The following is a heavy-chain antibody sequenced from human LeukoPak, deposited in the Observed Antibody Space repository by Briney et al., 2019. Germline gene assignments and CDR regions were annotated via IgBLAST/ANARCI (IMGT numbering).Heavy chain of an antibody. CDR1: GFTFDDYA. D-gene: IGHD6-13*01. CDR3: VKDMEGAAGTGAFDC. J-gene: IGHJ4*02. Sequence: PGGSLRLSCAASGFTFDDYAMHWVRQAPGKGLEWVSGISWMSDIIGYADPVMGRFTISRDNAKNSLYLQMNSLRGEDTALYYCVKDMEGAAGTGAFDCWGQGTLVTVSS. V-gene: IGHV3-9*01. CDR2: ISWMSDII.